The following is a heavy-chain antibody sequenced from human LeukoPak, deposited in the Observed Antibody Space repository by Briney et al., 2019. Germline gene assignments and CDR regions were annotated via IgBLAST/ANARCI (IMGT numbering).Heavy chain of an antibody. CDR3: AREHQGQLVAIDY. CDR1: GFTFSDYS. CDR2: ISISIYI. D-gene: IGHD6-6*01. Sequence: PGGALRLSCAASGFTFSDYSMNWVRQAPGKGLEWVSSISISIYIYYSDSVTGRFTISRDNAKNSLYLQMNSLRAEDTAVYYCAREHQGQLVAIDYWGQGTLVTVSS. V-gene: IGHV3-21*01. J-gene: IGHJ4*02.